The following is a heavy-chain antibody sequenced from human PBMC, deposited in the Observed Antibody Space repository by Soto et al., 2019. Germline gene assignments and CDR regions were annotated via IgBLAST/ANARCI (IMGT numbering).Heavy chain of an antibody. D-gene: IGHD1-20*01. J-gene: IGHJ4*02. CDR2: IIPIFGTA. V-gene: IGHV1-69*13. Sequence: SVKVSCKASGGTFSSYAISWVRQAPGQGLEWMGGIIPIFGTANYAQKFQGRVTITADESTSTAYMELSSLRSEDTAVYYCAGRYNWNDAGRRTPFDYWGQGTLVTVSS. CDR3: AGRYNWNDAGRRTPFDY. CDR1: GGTFSSYA.